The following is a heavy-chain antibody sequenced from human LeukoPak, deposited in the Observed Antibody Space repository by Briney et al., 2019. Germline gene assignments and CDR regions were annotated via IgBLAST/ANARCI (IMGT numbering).Heavy chain of an antibody. V-gene: IGHV3-7*03. D-gene: IGHD6-13*01. Sequence: GGSLRLSCAASGFTFSNYWMTWVRQAPGKGLEWVANIKQDGSEKYYVDSVKGRFTISRDNAKNSLYLQMNSLRAEDTAVYYCAKHSSSWYYFDYWGQGTLVTVSS. CDR1: GFTFSNYW. J-gene: IGHJ4*02. CDR2: IKQDGSEK. CDR3: AKHSSSWYYFDY.